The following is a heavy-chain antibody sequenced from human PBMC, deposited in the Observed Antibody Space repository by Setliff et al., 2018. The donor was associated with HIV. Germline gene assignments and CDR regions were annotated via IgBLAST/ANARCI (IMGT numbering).Heavy chain of an antibody. D-gene: IGHD2-15*01. V-gene: IGHV3-48*04. CDR1: GFTFSTYG. Sequence: GSLRLSCAASGFTFSTYGMNWVRQAPGKGLEWVSYISGSDGTVFYADSVRGRFIISRDDAKNSLYLQMNSLRAEDTAVYYCARGYPHYCSGGICVPRFYYFDYWGQGTLVTVSS. CDR3: ARGYPHYCSGGICVPRFYYFDY. J-gene: IGHJ4*02. CDR2: ISGSDGTV.